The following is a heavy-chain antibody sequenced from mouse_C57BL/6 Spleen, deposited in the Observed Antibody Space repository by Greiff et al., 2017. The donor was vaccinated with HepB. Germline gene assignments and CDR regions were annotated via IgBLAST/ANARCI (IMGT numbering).Heavy chain of an antibody. V-gene: IGHV1-9*01. D-gene: IGHD2-10*01. CDR1: GYTFTGYW. J-gene: IGHJ3*01. Sequence: VQLQQSGAELMKPGASVKLSCKATGYTFTGYWIEWVKQRPGHGLEWIGAILTGSGSTNYNETFKGKATFTADTSSNTAYMQLSSLTTEDSAIYYCARQAYYSPFAYWGQGTLVTVSA. CDR3: ARQAYYSPFAY. CDR2: ILTGSGST.